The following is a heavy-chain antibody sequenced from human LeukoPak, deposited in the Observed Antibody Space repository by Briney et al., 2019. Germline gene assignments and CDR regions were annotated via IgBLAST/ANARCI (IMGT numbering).Heavy chain of an antibody. CDR1: GFTFNNYA. CDR3: TKDIGIVAHDASDI. CDR2: ISGSGGST. D-gene: IGHD5-12*01. V-gene: IGHV3-23*01. Sequence: GGSLRLSCEASGFTFNNYAMNWARQTPGKGLEWVSSISGSGGSTFYAASVKGRFTISRDNSKTKVYLQMNSLRAEDTAVYYCTKDIGIVAHDASDIWGQGTMVTVSS. J-gene: IGHJ3*02.